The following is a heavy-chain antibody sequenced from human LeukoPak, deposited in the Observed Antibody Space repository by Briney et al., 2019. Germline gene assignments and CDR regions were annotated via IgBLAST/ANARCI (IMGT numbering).Heavy chain of an antibody. CDR1: GGSISSYY. D-gene: IGHD4-23*01. J-gene: IGHJ3*02. V-gene: IGHV4-59*13. CDR2: IYDSGST. Sequence: SETLSLTCTVSGGSISSYYWSWIRQPPGKGLEWIGYIYDSGSTNYNPSLKSRVTISVDTSKNQFSLKLSSVTAADTAVYYCARQYYGGFGAFDIWGQGTMVTVSS. CDR3: ARQYYGGFGAFDI.